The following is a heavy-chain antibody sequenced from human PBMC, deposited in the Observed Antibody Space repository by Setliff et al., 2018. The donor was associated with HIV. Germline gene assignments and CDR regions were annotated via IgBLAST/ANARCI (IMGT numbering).Heavy chain of an antibody. V-gene: IGHV3-15*01. D-gene: IGHD3-16*01. CDR3: TTVASIFIEYDWFDP. CDR2: IQRGLEGGKT. Sequence: GSLRPSCTSTGFTFHNAWVSWVRQTPGGGLEWVGRIQRGLEGGKTDYAAAVKGRFAISRIDTNTVHLQMMRLRTEDTGVYYCTTVASIFIEYDWFDPWGPGTLDTVSS. CDR1: GFTFHNAW. J-gene: IGHJ5*02.